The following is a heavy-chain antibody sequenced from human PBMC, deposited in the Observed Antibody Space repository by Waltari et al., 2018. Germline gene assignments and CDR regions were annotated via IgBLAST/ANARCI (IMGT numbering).Heavy chain of an antibody. CDR3: AITMSSIAARGDY. D-gene: IGHD6-6*01. Sequence: QVQLVQSGAEVKKPGSSVKVSCKASGGTFSSYAISWVRQAPGQGLEWMGGIIPTFGTADDAQKFQGGVTITADESTSTAYMELSSLRSEDTAVYYCAITMSSIAARGDYWGQEPWSPSPQ. J-gene: IGHJ4*01. CDR1: GGTFSSYA. V-gene: IGHV1-69*01. CDR2: IIPTFGTA.